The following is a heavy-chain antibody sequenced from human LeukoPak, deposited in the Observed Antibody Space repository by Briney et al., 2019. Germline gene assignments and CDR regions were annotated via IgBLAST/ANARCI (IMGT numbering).Heavy chain of an antibody. Sequence: PGGSLLLSCAASGFTVISNYMSWVRQAPGKGGEWVSVIYSGGSTYYADSVKGRFTISRDNSKNTLYLQMNSLRAEDTAVYYCVGVVPAAELDYWGQGTLVTVSS. CDR3: VGVVPAAELDY. V-gene: IGHV3-53*01. D-gene: IGHD2-2*01. J-gene: IGHJ4*02. CDR2: IYSGGST. CDR1: GFTVISNY.